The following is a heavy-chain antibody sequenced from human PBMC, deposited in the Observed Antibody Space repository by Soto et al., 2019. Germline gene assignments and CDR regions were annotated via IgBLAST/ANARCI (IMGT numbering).Heavy chain of an antibody. D-gene: IGHD1-26*01. CDR1: GGTFSSYA. Sequence: SVKVSCKASGGTFSSYAISWVRQAPGQGLEWMGGIIPIFGTANYAQKFQGRVTITADESTSTAYMELSSLRADDTAVYYCAKDLGIVGAPYYYYPLDVWGQGTTVTVSS. CDR3: AKDLGIVGAPYYYYPLDV. CDR2: IIPIFGTA. J-gene: IGHJ6*02. V-gene: IGHV1-69*13.